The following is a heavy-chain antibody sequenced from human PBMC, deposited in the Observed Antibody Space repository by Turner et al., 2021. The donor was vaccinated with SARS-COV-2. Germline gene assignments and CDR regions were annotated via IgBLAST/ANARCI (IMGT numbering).Heavy chain of an antibody. D-gene: IGHD3-22*01. CDR1: GFPFSSYS. V-gene: IGHV3-21*01. CDR3: ARDSFGYYDSSGYYLGGFDY. J-gene: IGHJ4*02. Sequence: EVQLVESGGGLVKPGGSLRPSCAASGFPFSSYSMNWVRQAPGKGLACVSSISSSSRYIYYADSVKGRFTISRDNAKNSLYLQMNSLRAEDTAVYYCARDSFGYYDSSGYYLGGFDYWGQGTLVTVSS. CDR2: ISSSSRYI.